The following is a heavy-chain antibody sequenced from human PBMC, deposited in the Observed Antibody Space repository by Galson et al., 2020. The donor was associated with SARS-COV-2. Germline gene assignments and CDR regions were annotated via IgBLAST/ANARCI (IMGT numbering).Heavy chain of an antibody. CDR2: ISHSGST. D-gene: IGHD5-18*01. CDR1: GGSFSDYS. CDR3: ARGGSRPVMVFDYYFYMDV. Sequence: SETLSLTCGVYGGSFSDYSWPWVRQPPGKGLEWIGEISHSGSTNYSPSLKSRVFMSVDTSKNQFSLKLRSVTAADTAVYYCARGGSRPVMVFDYYFYMDVWGKGTTVTVSS. J-gene: IGHJ6*03. V-gene: IGHV4-34*01.